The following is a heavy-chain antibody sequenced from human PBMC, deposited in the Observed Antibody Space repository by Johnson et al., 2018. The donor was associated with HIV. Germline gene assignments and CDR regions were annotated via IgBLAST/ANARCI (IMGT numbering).Heavy chain of an antibody. CDR2: IKQDGGEE. Sequence: MLLVESGGGLVQPGGSLRLSCAASGFTFSNYWMTWVRQAPGKGPEWVANIKQDGGEEIYGDSVKGRFTISRDNAKNSLYLQMSGLRGEDTAVYYCARDSGEEWLNDAFDIWGQGTMVTVSS. CDR3: ARDSGEEWLNDAFDI. V-gene: IGHV3-7*01. J-gene: IGHJ3*02. CDR1: GFTFSNYW. D-gene: IGHD6-19*01.